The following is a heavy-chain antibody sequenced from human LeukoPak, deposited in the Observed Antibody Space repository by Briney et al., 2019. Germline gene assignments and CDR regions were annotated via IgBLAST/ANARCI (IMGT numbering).Heavy chain of an antibody. V-gene: IGHV4-39*07. J-gene: IGHJ4*02. CDR3: ARGNPNWNDRAPGC. D-gene: IGHD1-20*01. CDR1: GGSISSSSYY. Sequence: SETLSLTCTVSGGSISSSSYYWGWIRQPPGKGLEWIGSIYYSGSTYYNPSLKSRVTISVDTSKNQFSLKLSSVTAADTAVYYCARGNPNWNDRAPGCWGQGTLVTVSS. CDR2: IYYSGST.